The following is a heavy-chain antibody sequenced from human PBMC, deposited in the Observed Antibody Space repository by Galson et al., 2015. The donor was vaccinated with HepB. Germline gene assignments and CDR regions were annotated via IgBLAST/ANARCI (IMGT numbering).Heavy chain of an antibody. D-gene: IGHD4-17*01. V-gene: IGHV3-15*07. J-gene: IGHJ6*02. CDR2: IKSKTDGGTT. CDR1: GFTFSNAW. CDR3: TRDFNDDYGDYGVGDYYGMDV. Sequence: SLRLSCAASGFTFSNAWMNWVRQAPGKGLEWVGRIKSKTDGGTTDYAAPVKGRFTISRDDSKNTLYLQMNSLKTEDTAVYYCTRDFNDDYGDYGVGDYYGMDVWGQGTTVTVSS.